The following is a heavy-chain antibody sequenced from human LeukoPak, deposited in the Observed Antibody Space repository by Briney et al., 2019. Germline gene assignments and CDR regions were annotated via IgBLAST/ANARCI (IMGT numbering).Heavy chain of an antibody. D-gene: IGHD2-2*01. CDR1: GYTFTSYD. Sequence: ASVKVSCKASGYTFTSYDINWVRQAPGQGLEWMGWMGPNRGNTGYAHKFQGRVTMARSTSVSTAYMELSSLTSEDTAVYYCARGLSRCSSGNCYEPNWLDSWGQGTLVTVSS. CDR3: ARGLSRCSSGNCYEPNWLDS. V-gene: IGHV1-8*02. CDR2: MGPNRGNT. J-gene: IGHJ5*01.